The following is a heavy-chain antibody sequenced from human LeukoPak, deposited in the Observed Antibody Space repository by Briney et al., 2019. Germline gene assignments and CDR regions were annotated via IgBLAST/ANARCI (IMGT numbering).Heavy chain of an antibody. Sequence: GGSLRLSCAASGFTFSSYAMSWVRQAPGKGLEWVSAISGSGGSTYYADSVKGRFTISRDNSKNTLYLQVNSLRAEDTAVYYCAKGSSWSERRGNWFDPWGQGTLVTVSS. J-gene: IGHJ5*02. CDR2: ISGSGGST. CDR1: GFTFSSYA. CDR3: AKGSSWSERRGNWFDP. V-gene: IGHV3-23*01. D-gene: IGHD6-13*01.